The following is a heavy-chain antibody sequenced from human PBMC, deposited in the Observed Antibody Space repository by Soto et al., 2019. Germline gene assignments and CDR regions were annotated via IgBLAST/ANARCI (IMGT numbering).Heavy chain of an antibody. Sequence: PVGSLRLSCESSGFTLSDYHMSCIRHSPGKGLEWVSYITAIGNIIYYAASVKGRFTISRDNAKNSLSLQMNSLRADDTAVYFCARELSDDWYHYGMEVWGQGTTVIVSS. CDR3: ARELSDDWYHYGMEV. V-gene: IGHV3-11*01. CDR1: GFTLSDYH. J-gene: IGHJ6*01. CDR2: ITAIGNII. D-gene: IGHD3-9*01.